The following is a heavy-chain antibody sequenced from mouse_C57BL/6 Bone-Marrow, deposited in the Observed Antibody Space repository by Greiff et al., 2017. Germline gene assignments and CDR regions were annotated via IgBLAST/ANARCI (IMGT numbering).Heavy chain of an antibody. CDR2: INPGSGGT. V-gene: IGHV1-54*01. CDR3: ARSKNWDSWFAY. CDR1: GYAFTNYL. J-gene: IGHJ3*01. D-gene: IGHD4-1*01. Sequence: QVHVKQSGAELVRPGTSVKVSCKASGYAFTNYLIEWVKQRPGQGLEWSGVINPGSGGTNYNEKFKGKATLTADKSSSTAYMQLSSLTSEDSAVYFCARSKNWDSWFAYWGQGTLVTVSA.